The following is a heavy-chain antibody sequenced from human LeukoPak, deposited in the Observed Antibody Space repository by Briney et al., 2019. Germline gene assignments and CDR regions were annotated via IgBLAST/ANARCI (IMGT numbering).Heavy chain of an antibody. V-gene: IGHV4-34*01. Sequence: SETLSLTCAVHGESFSNYFWSWIRQPPGKGLEWIGEIHHSGSINYNPSLKSRAIISLDTSKNQFSLNLSSVTAADTAVYYCARAAIRSTYGMDVWGQGTTVTVSS. D-gene: IGHD3-3*01. CDR2: IHHSGSI. J-gene: IGHJ6*02. CDR1: GESFSNYF. CDR3: ARAAIRSTYGMDV.